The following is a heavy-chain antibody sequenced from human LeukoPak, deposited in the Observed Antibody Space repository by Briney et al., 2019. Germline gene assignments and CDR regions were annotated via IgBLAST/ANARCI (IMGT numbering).Heavy chain of an antibody. D-gene: IGHD6-13*01. Sequence: SETLSLTCTVSGGSISSYYWSWIRQPAGKGLEWIGRIYTSGSTNYNPSLKSRVTISLDTSKNQFSLKLSSVTSADTAVYYCTRETSSWYHNWFDPWGQGTLVSVSS. CDR2: IYTSGST. CDR3: TRETSSWYHNWFDP. V-gene: IGHV4-4*07. CDR1: GGSISSYY. J-gene: IGHJ5*02.